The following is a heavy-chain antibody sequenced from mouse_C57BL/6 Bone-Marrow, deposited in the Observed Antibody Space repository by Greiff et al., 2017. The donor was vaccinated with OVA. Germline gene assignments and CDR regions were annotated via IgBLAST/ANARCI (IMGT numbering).Heavy chain of an antibody. CDR3: AKNHDLRGSSYPDY. V-gene: IGHV2-5*01. CDR1: GFSLTSYG. Sequence: VQGVESGPGLVQPSQSLSITCTVSGFSLTSYGVHWVRQSPGKGLEWRGVIWRGGSTDYNAAFMSRLSITKDNSKSQVFFKMNSLQADDTAIYYCAKNHDLRGSSYPDYWGQGTTLTVSS. D-gene: IGHD1-1*01. CDR2: IWRGGST. J-gene: IGHJ2*01.